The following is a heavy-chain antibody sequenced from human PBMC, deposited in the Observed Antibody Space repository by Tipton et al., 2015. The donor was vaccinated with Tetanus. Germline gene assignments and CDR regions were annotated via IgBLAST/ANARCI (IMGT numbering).Heavy chain of an antibody. D-gene: IGHD3-10*01. J-gene: IGHJ6*02. CDR1: GGSISSSSYY. CDR2: IYYSGST. CDR3: ARDRGRGGMDV. Sequence: TLSLTCTVSGGSISSSSYYWSWIRQPPGKGLEWIGYIYYSGSTNYNPSLKSRVTISVDTSKNQFSLKLSSATAADTAVYYCARDRGRGGMDVWGQGTTVTVSS. V-gene: IGHV4-61*01.